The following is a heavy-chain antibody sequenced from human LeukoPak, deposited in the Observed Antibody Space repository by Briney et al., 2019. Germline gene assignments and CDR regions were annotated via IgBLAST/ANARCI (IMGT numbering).Heavy chain of an antibody. V-gene: IGHV4-59*01. CDR2: IYYSAST. D-gene: IGHD3-22*01. Sequence: SETLSLTCTVSGGSISSSYWSWIRQPPGKGLEWIGYIYYSASTNYNPSLKSRVTISVDTSKNQFPLKLSSMTAADTAVYYCARSAYYYDGSDYYYFDYWGQRTLVTVSS. J-gene: IGHJ4*02. CDR1: GGSISSSY. CDR3: ARSAYYYDGSDYYYFDY.